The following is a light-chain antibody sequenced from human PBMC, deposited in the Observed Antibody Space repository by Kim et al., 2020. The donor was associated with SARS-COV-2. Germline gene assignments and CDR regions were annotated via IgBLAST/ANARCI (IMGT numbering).Light chain of an antibody. CDR1: SGSIASNY. Sequence: LTQPHSVSESPGKTVTISCTRSSGSIASNYVQWYQQRPGSAPTTVIYEDNQRPSGVPDRFSGSIDSSSNSAYLTISGLKTEDEADYYCQSYDSSNHWVFGGGTQLTVL. J-gene: IGLJ3*02. CDR2: EDN. CDR3: QSYDSSNHWV. V-gene: IGLV6-57*04.